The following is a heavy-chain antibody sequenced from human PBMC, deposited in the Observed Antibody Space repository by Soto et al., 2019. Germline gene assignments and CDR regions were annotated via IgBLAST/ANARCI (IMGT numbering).Heavy chain of an antibody. CDR3: AISGYSSGWPYYYGMDV. CDR1: GGTFSSYA. V-gene: IGHV1-69*01. J-gene: IGHJ6*02. Sequence: QVQLVQSGAEVKKPGSSVKVSCKASGGTFSSYAISWVRQAPGQGLEWMGGIIPIFGTANYAQKFQGRVTITADESTSTAYMELSSLRSEDTAVYYCAISGYSSGWPYYYGMDVWGLGTTVTVSS. CDR2: IIPIFGTA. D-gene: IGHD6-19*01.